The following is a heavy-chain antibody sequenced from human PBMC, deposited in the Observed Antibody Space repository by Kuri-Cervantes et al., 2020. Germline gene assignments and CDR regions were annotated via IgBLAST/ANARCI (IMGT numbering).Heavy chain of an antibody. CDR1: GGSFSNNY. J-gene: IGHJ4*02. Sequence: ESLKISCAVYGGSFSNNYWSWIRQPPGEGLEWIGEINHSGNTNYNPSLKSRVTISVYTSKKQFSLNLRSVTAADTSMYYCARGHYYDSSGPQDQWGQGTLVTVSS. CDR3: ARGHYYDSSGPQDQ. V-gene: IGHV4-34*01. CDR2: INHSGNT. D-gene: IGHD3-22*01.